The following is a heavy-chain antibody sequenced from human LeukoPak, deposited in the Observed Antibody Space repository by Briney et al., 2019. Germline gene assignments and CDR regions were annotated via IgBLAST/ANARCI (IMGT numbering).Heavy chain of an antibody. CDR1: GGSISSSSYY. J-gene: IGHJ3*02. CDR3: ARQLGAYSYPFDI. CDR2: IYFTGTT. Sequence: SETLSLTCTVSGGSISSSSYYWGWIRQPPGKGLEWIGCIYFTGTTLYNPSLTSRVTISVDTSKNQFSLRLNSVTAADTAVYYCARQLGAYSYPFDIWGQGTKVTVSS. D-gene: IGHD3-16*01. V-gene: IGHV4-39*01.